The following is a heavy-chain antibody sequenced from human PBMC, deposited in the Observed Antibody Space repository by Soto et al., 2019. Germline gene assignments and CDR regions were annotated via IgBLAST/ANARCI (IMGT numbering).Heavy chain of an antibody. J-gene: IGHJ4*02. CDR2: IWYDGSNK. D-gene: IGHD3-22*01. CDR3: ARDWAYYDSSGYHQPLDY. V-gene: IGHV3-33*01. CDR1: GLTFSNYG. Sequence: VVSLRLSCAAAGLTFSNYGMHWVRQDPGKGLEWVAVIWYDGSNKYYADSVKGRFTISRDNSKNTLYLQMNSLRAEDTAVCYCARDWAYYDSSGYHQPLDYWGQGTLVTVSS.